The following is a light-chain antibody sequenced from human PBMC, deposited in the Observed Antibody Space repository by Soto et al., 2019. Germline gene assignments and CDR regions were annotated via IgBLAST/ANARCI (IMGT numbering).Light chain of an antibody. J-gene: IGKJ1*01. CDR3: QQYGSSPLT. CDR1: QSVNSNS. Sequence: EIVLTQSPGALSLSPGERATLSCRASQSVNSNSLAWYQQKPGQAPRLLIYGASSRATGIPDRFSGSGSGTAFTLTISSLQSEDFAFYYCQQYGSSPLTFGQGTKVAIK. V-gene: IGKV3-20*01. CDR2: GAS.